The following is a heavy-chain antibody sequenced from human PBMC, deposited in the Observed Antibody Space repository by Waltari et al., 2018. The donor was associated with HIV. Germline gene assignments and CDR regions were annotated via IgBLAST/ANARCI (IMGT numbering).Heavy chain of an antibody. J-gene: IGHJ4*02. V-gene: IGHV4-59*01. CDR1: GGSISSYY. Sequence: QVQLQESGPGLVKPSETLSLTCTVSGGSISSYYWSWIRQPPGKGLEWIGYIYYSGSTNYNPSLKSRVTISVDTAKNQFSLKLSSVTAADTAVYYCARDGAFADGSGSYYNYFDYWGQGTLVTVSS. D-gene: IGHD3-10*01. CDR2: IYYSGST. CDR3: ARDGAFADGSGSYYNYFDY.